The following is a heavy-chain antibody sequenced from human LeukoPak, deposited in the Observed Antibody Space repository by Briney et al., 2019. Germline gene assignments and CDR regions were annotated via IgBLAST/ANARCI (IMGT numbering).Heavy chain of an antibody. CDR1: GGSINSYF. CDR3: ARDRWFDT. V-gene: IGHV4-59*01. J-gene: IGHJ5*02. CDR2: IYYTGST. Sequence: SETLSLTCSVSGGSINSYFCSWIRHPPGKGLEWIGYIYYTGSTNYNPSLQSRVTISLDTSKNEVSLKLSSVTAADTALYCCARDRWFDTWGQGTLVTVSS.